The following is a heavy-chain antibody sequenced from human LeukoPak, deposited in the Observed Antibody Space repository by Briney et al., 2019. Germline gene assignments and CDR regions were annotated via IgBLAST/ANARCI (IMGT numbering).Heavy chain of an antibody. CDR3: ARVLPVPYLLDS. CDR1: GHSSTRGYY. Sequence: PSETLSLTCAISGHSSTRGYYWAWFRQSPGKGLEWIATFFQSEKSFYNASLKSRVIMSLDTSKSQSSLNLTSVTAADTAVYYCARVLPVPYLLDSWGQGTHVTVSS. J-gene: IGHJ4*02. V-gene: IGHV4-38-2*01. CDR2: FFQSEKS. D-gene: IGHD2/OR15-2a*01.